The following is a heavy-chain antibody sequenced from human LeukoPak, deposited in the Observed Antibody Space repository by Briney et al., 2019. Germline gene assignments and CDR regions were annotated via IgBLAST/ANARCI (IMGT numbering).Heavy chain of an antibody. D-gene: IGHD3-3*01. CDR2: INPNSGGT. J-gene: IGHJ4*02. Sequence: ASVKVACKASGYTFTGYYMHWVRQAPGQGLEWMGWINPNSGGTNYAKKFQGRVTMPRDTSISKAYMELSRLRSDDTAVYYCARFRVVIRALDYWGQGTLVTVSS. V-gene: IGHV1-2*02. CDR1: GYTFTGYY. CDR3: ARFRVVIRALDY.